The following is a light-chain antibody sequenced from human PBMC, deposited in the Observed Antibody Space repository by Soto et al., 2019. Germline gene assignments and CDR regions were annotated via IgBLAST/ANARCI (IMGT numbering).Light chain of an antibody. CDR2: EVS. CDR1: SSDVGGYNY. CDR3: SSYAGSNNLGV. J-gene: IGLJ1*01. Sequence: QSALTHPPSASGSPGQSVTISCTGTSSDVGGYNYVSWYQQHPGKAPKLMISEVSKRPSGVPDRFSGSKSGNTASLTVSGLQAEDEADYYCSSYAGSNNLGVFGTGTKLTVL. V-gene: IGLV2-8*01.